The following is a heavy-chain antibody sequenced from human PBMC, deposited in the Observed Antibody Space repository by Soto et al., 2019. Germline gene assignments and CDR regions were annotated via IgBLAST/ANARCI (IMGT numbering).Heavy chain of an antibody. Sequence: SVKVSCKASGYTFTSYDISWVRQAPGQGLEWMGGIIPIFGIANYAQKFQGRVTITADESTSTAYMELSSLRDEDTAVYYCARDGKGAAYTHGPYYFDYWGQGALVTVSS. V-gene: IGHV1-69*13. D-gene: IGHD1-1*01. J-gene: IGHJ4*02. CDR3: ARDGKGAAYTHGPYYFDY. CDR2: IIPIFGIA. CDR1: GYTFTSYD.